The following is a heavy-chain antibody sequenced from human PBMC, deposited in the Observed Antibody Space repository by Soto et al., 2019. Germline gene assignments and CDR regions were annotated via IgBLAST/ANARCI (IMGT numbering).Heavy chain of an antibody. Sequence: QVQLQESGPGLVKPSEPLSLTCTVSGGTISSWYWSWIRQPPGKGLEWSGYIYYSGSTNCNPSLKSRVTISVDTSKTQFSLQLSSVTAADTAVYYCARRDGSAIDYWGQGTLVTVSS. CDR3: ARRDGSAIDY. CDR1: GGTISSWY. CDR2: IYYSGST. V-gene: IGHV4-59*08. J-gene: IGHJ4*02. D-gene: IGHD1-26*01.